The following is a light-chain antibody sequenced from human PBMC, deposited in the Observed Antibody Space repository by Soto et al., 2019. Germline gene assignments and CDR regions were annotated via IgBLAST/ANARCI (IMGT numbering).Light chain of an antibody. CDR2: KAT. CDR3: QQYSAFPWT. V-gene: IGKV1-5*03. Sequence: DIQMTQYPSTLSASVGDIVTITCRASQDISAWLAWYQQKPGKPPKLVIYKATALETGVPSRFSGSGSGTEFTLTISSLQPDDFTTYYCQQYSAFPWTFGQGTKVEI. CDR1: QDISAW. J-gene: IGKJ1*01.